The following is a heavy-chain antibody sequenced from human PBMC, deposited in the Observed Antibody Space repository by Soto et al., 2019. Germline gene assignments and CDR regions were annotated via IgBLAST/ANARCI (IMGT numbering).Heavy chain of an antibody. Sequence: SETLSLTCAVYGGSFSGYYWSWIRQPPGKGLEWIGEINHSGSTNYNPSLKSRVTISVDTSKNQFSLKLSSVTAADTAVYYCARGAGTLYFHSGLAFGGNGTTVPGSS. J-gene: IGHJ6*04. CDR1: GGSFSGYY. D-gene: IGHD3-10*01. CDR3: ARGAGTLYFHSGLAF. CDR2: INHSGST. V-gene: IGHV4-34*01.